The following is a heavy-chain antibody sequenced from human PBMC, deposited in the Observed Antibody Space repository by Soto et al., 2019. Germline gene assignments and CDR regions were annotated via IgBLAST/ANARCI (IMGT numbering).Heavy chain of an antibody. D-gene: IGHD2-2*01. CDR3: VRDLLDCSSTSCYSGQNWFDP. V-gene: IGHV1-69*06. J-gene: IGHJ5*02. CDR1: GGTFSSYA. Sequence: QVQLVQSGAEVKKPGSSVKVSCKASGGTFSSYAISWVRQAPGQGLEWMGGIIPIFGTANYAQKFQGRVTITADKSTSPAYMELSSLRSEDTAVYYCVRDLLDCSSTSCYSGQNWFDPWGQGTLVTVSS. CDR2: IIPIFGTA.